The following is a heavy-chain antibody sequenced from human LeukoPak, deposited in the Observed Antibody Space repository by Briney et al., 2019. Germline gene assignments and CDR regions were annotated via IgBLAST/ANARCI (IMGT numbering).Heavy chain of an antibody. J-gene: IGHJ3*02. CDR3: ARVRGYSAVNAFDI. CDR2: IYYSGST. D-gene: IGHD5-12*01. Sequence: RASETLSLTCTVSGGSISSSSYYWGWIRQPPGKGLEWIGSIYYSGSTYYNPSLKSRVTISVDTSKNQFSLKLSSVTAADTAVYYCARVRGYSAVNAFDIWGQGTMVTVSS. CDR1: GGSISSSSYY. V-gene: IGHV4-39*07.